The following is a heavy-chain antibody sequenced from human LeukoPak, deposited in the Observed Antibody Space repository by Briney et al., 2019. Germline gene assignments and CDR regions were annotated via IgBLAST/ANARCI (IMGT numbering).Heavy chain of an antibody. D-gene: IGHD6-19*01. CDR3: ARDDIAVAGKDY. Sequence: GGSLRLSCAASGFIVSSNYMSWVRQAPGKGLEWVSVIYSGGSTYYADSVKGRFTISRDNSKNTLYLQMNSLRAEDTAVYYCARDDIAVAGKDYWGQGTLVTASS. J-gene: IGHJ4*02. V-gene: IGHV3-66*01. CDR1: GFIVSSNY. CDR2: IYSGGST.